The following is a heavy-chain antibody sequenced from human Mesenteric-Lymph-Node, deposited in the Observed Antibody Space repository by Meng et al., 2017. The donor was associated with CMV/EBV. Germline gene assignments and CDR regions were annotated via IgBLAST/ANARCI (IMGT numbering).Heavy chain of an antibody. CDR3: ASSDRIWYYYGIDV. D-gene: IGHD2-21*01. V-gene: IGHV3-66*02. CDR2: IYSGGNT. Sequence: GESLKISCAASGLIVSGYYMSWVRQAPGKGLEWVSIIYSGGNTYYADSVKGRFTISRDSSKNTLDLQMNSLRAEDTAVYYCASSDRIWYYYGIDVWGQGTTVTVSS. CDR1: GLIVSGYY. J-gene: IGHJ6*02.